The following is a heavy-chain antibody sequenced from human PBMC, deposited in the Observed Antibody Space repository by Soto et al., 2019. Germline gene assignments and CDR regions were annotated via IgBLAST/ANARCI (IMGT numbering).Heavy chain of an antibody. CDR2: MYYSGST. D-gene: IGHD3-10*01. Sequence: ASETLSLTCPGSGGSNKREYWYWMRAFPGKGLEWIGNMYYSGSTNYNPSLKSRVTISVDTSKNQFSLKLNSMTAADTAVYYCARHNYGSGSTYFDYWGQGTLVTVSS. CDR1: GGSNKREY. CDR3: ARHNYGSGSTYFDY. J-gene: IGHJ4*02. V-gene: IGHV4-59*08.